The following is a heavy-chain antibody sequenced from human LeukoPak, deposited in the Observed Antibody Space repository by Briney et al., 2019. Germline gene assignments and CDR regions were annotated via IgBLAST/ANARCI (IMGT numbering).Heavy chain of an antibody. CDR2: INPSDSDT. D-gene: IGHD3-3*01. CDR3: ANTRTGDLNS. Sequence: GESLKISCKAYGYTFTNYWIGWVRQMPGKGLEWMGTINPSDSDTRYSPSFQGQVIISVDKSINTAYLQWSSLRASDTAMYYCANTRTGDLNSWGQGTLVTVSS. V-gene: IGHV5-51*01. CDR1: GYTFTNYW. J-gene: IGHJ4*02.